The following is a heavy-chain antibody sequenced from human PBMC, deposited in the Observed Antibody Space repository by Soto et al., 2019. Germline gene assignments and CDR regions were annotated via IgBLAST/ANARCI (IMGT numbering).Heavy chain of an antibody. V-gene: IGHV4-34*01. CDR2: INHSGST. Sequence: SETLSLTCAVYGVSFSGYYWSWIRQPPGKGLEWIGEINHSGSTNYNPSLKSRVTISVDTSKNQFSLKLSSVTAADTAVYYCARATTGTTSNWGYYYYYMDVWGKGTTVTVSS. J-gene: IGHJ6*03. D-gene: IGHD1-1*01. CDR3: ARATTGTTSNWGYYYYYMDV. CDR1: GVSFSGYY.